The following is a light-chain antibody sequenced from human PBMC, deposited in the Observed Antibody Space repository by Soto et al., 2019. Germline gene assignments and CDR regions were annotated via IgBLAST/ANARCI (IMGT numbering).Light chain of an antibody. CDR3: QEYNGRSS. V-gene: IGKV3-20*01. CDR1: QSVSSSY. CDR2: GAS. J-gene: IGKJ1*01. Sequence: EIVLTQSPGTLSLSPGERATLSCRASQSVSSSYLAWYQQKPGQAPRLLIYGASSRATGIPDRFSGSGSGTDFTLTISRLEPEDFAVYYCQEYNGRSSFGQGTKVEIK.